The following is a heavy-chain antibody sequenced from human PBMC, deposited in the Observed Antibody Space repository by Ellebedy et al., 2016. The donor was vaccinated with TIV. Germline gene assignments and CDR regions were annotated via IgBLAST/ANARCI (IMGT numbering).Heavy chain of an antibody. Sequence: AASVKVSCKASGYTFTSYYMHWVRQAPGQGLEWMGIINPSGGSTSYAQKFQCRVTMTRDTSTSTVYMELSSLRSEDTAVYYCSREKRRLGELSLSQFDYWGQGTLVTVSS. D-gene: IGHD3-16*02. J-gene: IGHJ4*02. CDR1: GYTFTSYY. V-gene: IGHV1-46*01. CDR3: SREKRRLGELSLSQFDY. CDR2: INPSGGST.